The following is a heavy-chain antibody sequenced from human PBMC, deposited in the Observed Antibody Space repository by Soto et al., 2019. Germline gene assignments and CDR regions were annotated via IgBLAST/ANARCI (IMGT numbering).Heavy chain of an antibody. D-gene: IGHD2-15*01. Sequence: SVKVSCKASGGTFSSYAISWVRQAPGQGLEWMGGIIPIFGTANYAQKFQGRVTITADKSTSTAYMELSSLRSEDTAVYYCARGLDIVVVVAATTPPDYYYGMDVWGQGTTVTVSS. J-gene: IGHJ6*02. CDR1: GGTFSSYA. CDR2: IIPIFGTA. V-gene: IGHV1-69*06. CDR3: ARGLDIVVVVAATTPPDYYYGMDV.